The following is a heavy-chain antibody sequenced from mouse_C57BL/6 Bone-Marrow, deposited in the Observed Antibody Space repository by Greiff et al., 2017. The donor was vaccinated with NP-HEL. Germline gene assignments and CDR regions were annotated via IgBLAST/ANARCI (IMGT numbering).Heavy chain of an antibody. J-gene: IGHJ4*01. Sequence: EVKLQESGGGLVQPKGSLKLSCAASGFTFNTYAMHWVRPAPGKGLEWVARIRSKSSNYATYYADSVKDRFTISRDDSQSMLYLQMNNLKTEDTAMYYCVRIGELRKDAMDYWGQGTSVTVSS. CDR2: IRSKSSNYAT. V-gene: IGHV10-3*01. CDR3: VRIGELRKDAMDY. CDR1: GFTFNTYA. D-gene: IGHD1-1*01.